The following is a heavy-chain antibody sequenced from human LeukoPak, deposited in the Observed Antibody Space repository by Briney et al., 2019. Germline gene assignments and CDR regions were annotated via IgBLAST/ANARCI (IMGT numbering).Heavy chain of an antibody. CDR1: EFILSGYW. CDR2: IKQDGSEK. Sequence: GGSLRLSCAASEFILSGYWMNWVRQAPGKGLEWVANIKQDGSEKQYVDSVRGRFTISRDNAKNSLYLQMNSLRVEDTAVYYCARDGFVGAAGYWGQGTLVTVSS. J-gene: IGHJ4*02. CDR3: ARDGFVGAAGY. D-gene: IGHD6-13*01. V-gene: IGHV3-7*01.